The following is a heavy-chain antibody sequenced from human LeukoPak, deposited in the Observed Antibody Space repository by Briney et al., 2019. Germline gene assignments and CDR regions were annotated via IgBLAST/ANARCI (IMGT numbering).Heavy chain of an antibody. CDR3: ARRAGAYSHPYDY. D-gene: IGHD4/OR15-4a*01. Sequence: GGSLRLSCAASGFTFRSYGMHWVRQAPGKGLEWVAYIQNDGSNEQYADSVKGRFSISRDSSKNILYLQMNSLRAEDTAVYYCARRAGAYSHPYDYWGQGTLVTVSS. CDR1: GFTFRSYG. CDR2: IQNDGSNE. V-gene: IGHV3-30*19. J-gene: IGHJ4*02.